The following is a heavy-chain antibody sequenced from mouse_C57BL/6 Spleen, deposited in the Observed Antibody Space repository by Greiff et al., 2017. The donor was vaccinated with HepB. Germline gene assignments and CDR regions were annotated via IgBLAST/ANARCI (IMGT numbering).Heavy chain of an antibody. Sequence: EVMLVESGGGLVKPGGSLKLSCAASGFTFSSYAMSWVRQTPEKRLEWVATISDGGSYTYYPDNVKGRFTISRDNAKNNLYLQMSHLKSEDTAMYYCARDSPYDYDGYYFDYWGQGTTLTVSS. D-gene: IGHD2-4*01. CDR2: ISDGGSYT. J-gene: IGHJ2*01. CDR1: GFTFSSYA. CDR3: ARDSPYDYDGYYFDY. V-gene: IGHV5-4*01.